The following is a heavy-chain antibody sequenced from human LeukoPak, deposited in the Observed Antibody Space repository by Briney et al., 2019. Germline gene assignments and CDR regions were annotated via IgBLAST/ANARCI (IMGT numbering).Heavy chain of an antibody. CDR3: ARSGHASISTWFDP. D-gene: IGHD5-12*01. CDR2: LIPIFGST. CDR1: GGTFNNYA. Sequence: SVNVSCKASGGTFNNYAISWVRQAPGQGLEWMGVLIPIFGSTNYAQRFQGRLTIITDESMSTAYMELSSLRSEDTAVYYCARSGHASISTWFDPWGQGTLVTVSS. V-gene: IGHV1-69*05. J-gene: IGHJ5*02.